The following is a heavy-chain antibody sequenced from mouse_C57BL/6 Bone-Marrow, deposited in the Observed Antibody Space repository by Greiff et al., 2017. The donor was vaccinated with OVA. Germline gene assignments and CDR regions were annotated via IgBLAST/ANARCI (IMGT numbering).Heavy chain of an antibody. CDR1: GFTFSSYG. J-gene: IGHJ2*01. V-gene: IGHV5-6*01. Sequence: EVQVVESGGDLVKPGGSLKLSCAASGFTFSSYGMSWVRQTPDKRLEWVATISSGGSYTYYPDSVKGRFTISRDNAKNTLYLQMSSLKSEDTAMYYCAIDLFDYWGQGTTLTVSS. CDR3: AIDLFDY. CDR2: ISSGGSYT.